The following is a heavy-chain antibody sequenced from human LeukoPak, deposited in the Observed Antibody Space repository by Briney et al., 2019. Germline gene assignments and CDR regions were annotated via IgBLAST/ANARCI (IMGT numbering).Heavy chain of an antibody. Sequence: SEALSLTCAVYGGSFSGYYWSWIRQPPGKGLEWIGEINHSGSTNYNPSLKSRVTISVDTSKNQSSLKLSSVTAADTAVYYCARGSYYDSSGYYRRYYYGMDVWGQGTTVTVSS. J-gene: IGHJ6*02. CDR2: INHSGST. D-gene: IGHD3-22*01. CDR3: ARGSYYDSSGYYRRYYYGMDV. CDR1: GGSFSGYY. V-gene: IGHV4-34*01.